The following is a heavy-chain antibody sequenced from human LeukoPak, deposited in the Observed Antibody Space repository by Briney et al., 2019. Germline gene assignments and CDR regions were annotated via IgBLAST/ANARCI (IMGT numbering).Heavy chain of an antibody. D-gene: IGHD3-22*01. Sequence: SETLSLTCAVYGGSFSGYYWSWIRQPPGKGLEWIGEINHSGSTNYNPSLKSRVTISVDTSKNQFSLKLSSVTAADTAVYYCARGSLYYYDTRVQSAATSKSYYYYMDVWGKGTMVTVSS. CDR3: ARGSLYYYDTRVQSAATSKSYYYYMDV. V-gene: IGHV4-34*01. J-gene: IGHJ6*03. CDR1: GGSFSGYY. CDR2: INHSGST.